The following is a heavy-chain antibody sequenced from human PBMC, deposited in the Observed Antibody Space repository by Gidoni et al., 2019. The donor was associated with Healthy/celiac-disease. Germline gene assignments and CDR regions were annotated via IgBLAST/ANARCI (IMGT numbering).Heavy chain of an antibody. D-gene: IGHD1-26*01. CDR1: GFPFSRYG. CDR2: IWYDGSNK. Sequence: LSCAASGFPFSRYGMHWVRQAPGKGLEWVAVIWYDGSNKYYADSVKGRFTLARDNSKNTLYLQMNSLRAEDMAVDYCASIGYSGSYSTTTGMDVWGQGTTVTVSS. V-gene: IGHV3-33*01. J-gene: IGHJ6*02. CDR3: ASIGYSGSYSTTTGMDV.